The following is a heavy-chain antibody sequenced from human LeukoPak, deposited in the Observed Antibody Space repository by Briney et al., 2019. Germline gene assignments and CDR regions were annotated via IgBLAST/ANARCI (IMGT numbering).Heavy chain of an antibody. CDR3: ARGRRTTVTTSSQNWFDP. Sequence: ASVKVSSKASGYTFTGYYMHWVRQAPGQGLEWMGWINPNSGGTNYAQKFQGWVTMTRDTSISTAYMELSRLRSDDTAVYYCARGRRTTVTTSSQNWFDPWGQGTLVTVSS. CDR2: INPNSGGT. V-gene: IGHV1-2*04. CDR1: GYTFTGYY. J-gene: IGHJ5*02. D-gene: IGHD4-11*01.